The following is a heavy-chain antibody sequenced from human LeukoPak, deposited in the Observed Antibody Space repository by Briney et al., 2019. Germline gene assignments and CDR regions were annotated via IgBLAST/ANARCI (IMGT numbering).Heavy chain of an antibody. J-gene: IGHJ4*02. D-gene: IGHD1-26*01. V-gene: IGHV3-23*01. CDR2: ISGSGGST. Sequence: GGSLRLSCAASGFTFSSYGMSWVRQAPGKGLEWVSAISGSGGSTYYADSVKGRFTISRDNSKNTLYLQMNSLRAEDTAVYYCAKDQKGLVGANPFDYWGQGTLVTVSS. CDR1: GFTFSSYG. CDR3: AKDQKGLVGANPFDY.